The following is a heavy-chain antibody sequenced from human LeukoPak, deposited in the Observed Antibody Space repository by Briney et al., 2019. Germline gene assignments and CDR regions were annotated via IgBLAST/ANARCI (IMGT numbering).Heavy chain of an antibody. V-gene: IGHV4-59*01. D-gene: IGHD2-2*01. CDR3: ASKVVPAAEAFDI. CDR1: GGSISSYY. CDR2: IYYSGST. J-gene: IGHJ3*02. Sequence: SETLSLTCSVSGGSISSYYWSWIRQSPGKGLEWIGYIYYSGSTNYNPSLKSRVTISVDTAKNQFSLRLSSVTAADTAVYYCASKVVPAAEAFDIWGQGTMVTVSS.